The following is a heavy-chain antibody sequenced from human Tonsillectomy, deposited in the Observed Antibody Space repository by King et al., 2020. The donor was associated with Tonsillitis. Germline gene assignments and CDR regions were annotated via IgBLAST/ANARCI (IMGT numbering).Heavy chain of an antibody. V-gene: IGHV3-72*01. CDR2: TRNKANRYTT. J-gene: IGHJ3*02. D-gene: IGHD3-22*01. CDR3: AHSRGYYDYDELDI. CDR1: GFTFSDHY. Sequence: VQLVESGGGLVQPGGSLRLSCAVSGFTFSDHYIDWVRQAPGKGLEWVGRTRNKANRYTTEYAASVKGRFTISRDDSKKSVYLQMNSLKTEDTAVYYCAHSRGYYDYDELDIWGQGTMVTVS.